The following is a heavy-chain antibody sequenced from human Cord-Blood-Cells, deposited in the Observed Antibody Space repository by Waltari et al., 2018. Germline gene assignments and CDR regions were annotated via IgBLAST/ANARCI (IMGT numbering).Heavy chain of an antibody. CDR2: IYSGGST. J-gene: IGHJ3*02. V-gene: IGHV3-53*01. CDR3: ARDIRGGWNDAFDI. CDR1: GFTGGSNY. Sequence: EVQLVESGGGLIQPGGSLGLSGSALGFTGGSNYMNWVGRAPGKGLDGVSVIYSGGSTYDAVSVKGRFTISRDNSKNTLYLQMNSLRAEDTAVYYCARDIRGGWNDAFDIWGQGTMVTVSS. D-gene: IGHD1-1*01.